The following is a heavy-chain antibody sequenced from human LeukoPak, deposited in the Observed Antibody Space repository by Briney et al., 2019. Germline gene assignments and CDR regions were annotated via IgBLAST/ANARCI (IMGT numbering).Heavy chain of an antibody. CDR3: ATQRGSYVWGTDFDY. J-gene: IGHJ4*02. CDR2: INPNSGDT. V-gene: IGHV1-2*02. CDR1: GYTFTDYY. Sequence: ASVTVPFKASGYTFTDYYMHWVRQAPGQGLEWMGWINPNSGDTKYAQKFQGRVTMTRDTSISTAYMELSRLRSDDTAVYYCATQRGSYVWGTDFDYWGQGTLVTVSS. D-gene: IGHD3-16*01.